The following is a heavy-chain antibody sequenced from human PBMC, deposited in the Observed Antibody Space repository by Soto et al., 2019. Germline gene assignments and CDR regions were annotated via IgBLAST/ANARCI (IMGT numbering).Heavy chain of an antibody. J-gene: IGHJ4*02. V-gene: IGHV1-3*01. CDR2: INAGNGNT. Sequence: QVQLVQSGAEVKKPGASVKVSCKASGYAFTWFHIHWVRQAPGQRLEWMGWINAGNGNTKYSQKFQGRVTFTRDTSANTDYMALSSLISEDTAVYYCERPKDYDDCLDLWGQGTLVTVSS. CDR3: ERPKDYDDCLDL. CDR1: GYAFTWFH. D-gene: IGHD3-22*01.